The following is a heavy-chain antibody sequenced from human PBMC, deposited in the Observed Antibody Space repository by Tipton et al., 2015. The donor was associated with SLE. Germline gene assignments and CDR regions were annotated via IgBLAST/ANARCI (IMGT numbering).Heavy chain of an antibody. J-gene: IGHJ4*02. V-gene: IGHV3-23*03. CDR1: GFTLSNYA. CDR2: VYAGGST. D-gene: IGHD3-16*01. Sequence: GSLRLSCAASGFTLSNYAMNWVRQAPGKGLEWVSVVYAGGSTSYADSVKGRFTISRDNSKNTLHLQMNSLGPEDTATYYCATGDWGDYYWGQGTLVTVSS. CDR3: ATGDWGDYY.